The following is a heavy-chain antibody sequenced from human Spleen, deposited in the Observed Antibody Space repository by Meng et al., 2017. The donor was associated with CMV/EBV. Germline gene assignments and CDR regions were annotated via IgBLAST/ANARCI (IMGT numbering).Heavy chain of an antibody. CDR1: GFTFSSYA. J-gene: IGHJ4*02. CDR3: AKDRPPIVVVPAATFDY. Sequence: GGSLRLSSAASGFTFSSYAMSWVRQAPGKGLEWVSAISGSGGSTYYADSVKGRFTISRDNSKNTLYLQMNSLRAEDTAVYYCAKDRPPIVVVPAATFDYWGQGTLVTVSS. CDR2: ISGSGGST. D-gene: IGHD2-2*01. V-gene: IGHV3-23*01.